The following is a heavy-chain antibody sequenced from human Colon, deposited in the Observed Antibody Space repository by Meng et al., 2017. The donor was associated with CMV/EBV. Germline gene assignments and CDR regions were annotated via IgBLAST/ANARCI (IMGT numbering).Heavy chain of an antibody. D-gene: IGHD6-6*01. CDR1: GYIFTYYG. Sequence: QVQLVQSGAEMKKPGASVKVSCKTSGYIFTYYGISWVRQAPGQGLEWMGWISADNVHTSHAQNVQDRVTMTTDTSTSTHYMELRNLRPDDTAVYYCARVYEYSSSWGMGYWGQGTLVTVSS. CDR3: ARVYEYSSSWGMGY. CDR2: ISADNVHT. V-gene: IGHV1-18*01. J-gene: IGHJ4*02.